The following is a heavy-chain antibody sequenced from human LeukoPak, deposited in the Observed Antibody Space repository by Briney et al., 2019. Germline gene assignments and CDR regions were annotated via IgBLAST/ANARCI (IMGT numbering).Heavy chain of an antibody. CDR2: ISSSSSTI. Sequence: GGSLRLSCAASGFTFSSYSMNWVRQAPGKGLEWVSYISSSSSTIYYADSVKGRFTIPRDNAKNSLYLQMNSLRDEDTAVYYCARDVDYYDFWSGYYTGGKLGYFDYWGQGTLVTVSS. CDR1: GFTFSSYS. CDR3: ARDVDYYDFWSGYYTGGKLGYFDY. J-gene: IGHJ4*02. D-gene: IGHD3-3*01. V-gene: IGHV3-48*02.